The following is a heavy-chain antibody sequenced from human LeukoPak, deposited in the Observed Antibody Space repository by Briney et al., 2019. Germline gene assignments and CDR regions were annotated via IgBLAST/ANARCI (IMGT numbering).Heavy chain of an antibody. Sequence: PGGSLRLSCAASGFTFSGSAMHWVRQASGKGLGWVGRIRSKANSYATAYAASVKGRFTISRDDSKNTAYLQMNSLKTEDTAVYYCTATYYYGSGSYFTPDYWGQGTLVTVSS. CDR2: IRSKANSYAT. D-gene: IGHD3-10*01. CDR1: GFTFSGSA. V-gene: IGHV3-73*01. CDR3: TATYYYGSGSYFTPDY. J-gene: IGHJ4*02.